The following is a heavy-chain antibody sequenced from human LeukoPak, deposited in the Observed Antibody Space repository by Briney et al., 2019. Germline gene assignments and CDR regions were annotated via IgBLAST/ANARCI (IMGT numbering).Heavy chain of an antibody. V-gene: IGHV4-39*01. J-gene: IGHJ4*02. CDR3: ARRAARPERYFDY. CDR2: IYYSGST. D-gene: IGHD6-6*01. CDR1: GGSISSSSYY. Sequence: PSETLSLTCTVPGGSISSSSYYWGWIRQPPGKGLEWIGSIYYSGSTYYNPSLKSRVTISVDTSKNQFSLKLSSVTAADTAVYYCARRAARPERYFDYWGQGTLVTVSS.